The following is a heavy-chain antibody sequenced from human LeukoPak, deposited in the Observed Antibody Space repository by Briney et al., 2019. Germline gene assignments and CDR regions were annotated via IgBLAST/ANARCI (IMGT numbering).Heavy chain of an antibody. J-gene: IGHJ3*02. Sequence: ASVKVSCKASGGTFSSYAISWVRQAPGQGLEWMGGIIPIFGTANYAQKFQGRVTITADESTSTAYMELSSLRSEDTAVYYCAREFELNSELSLSHAFDIWGQGTMVTVSS. V-gene: IGHV1-69*13. CDR2: IIPIFGTA. CDR1: GGTFSSYA. CDR3: AREFELNSELSLSHAFDI. D-gene: IGHD1-1*01.